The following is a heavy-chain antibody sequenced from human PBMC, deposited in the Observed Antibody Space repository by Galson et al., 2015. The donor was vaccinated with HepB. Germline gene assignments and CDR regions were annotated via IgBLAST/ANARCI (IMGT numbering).Heavy chain of an antibody. CDR3: ARDRRVGGALVVVTAMSNWFDP. V-gene: IGHV1-69*04. J-gene: IGHJ5*02. Sequence: SVKVSCKASGGTFSSYAISWVRQAPGQGLEWMGRIIPILGIANYAQKFQGRVTITADKSTSTAYMELSSLRSEDTAVYYCARDRRVGGALVVVTAMSNWFDPWGQGTLVTVSS. CDR2: IIPILGIA. D-gene: IGHD2-21*02. CDR1: GGTFSSYA.